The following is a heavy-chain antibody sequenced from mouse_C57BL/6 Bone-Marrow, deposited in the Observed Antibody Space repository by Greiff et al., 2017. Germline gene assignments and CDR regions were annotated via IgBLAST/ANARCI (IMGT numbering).Heavy chain of an antibody. Sequence: LVESGGGLVKPGGSLKLSCAASGFTFSSYAMSWVRQTPEKRLEWVATISDGGSYTYYPDNVKGRFTISRDNAKNNLYLQMSHLKSEDTAMYYCSGYYFDYWGQGTTLTVSS. CDR3: SGYYFDY. V-gene: IGHV5-4*01. CDR1: GFTFSSYA. CDR2: ISDGGSYT. J-gene: IGHJ2*01.